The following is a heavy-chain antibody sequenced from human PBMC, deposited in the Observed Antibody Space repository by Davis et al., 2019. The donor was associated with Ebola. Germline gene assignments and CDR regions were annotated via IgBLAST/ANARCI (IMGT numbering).Heavy chain of an antibody. CDR2: INHSGST. CDR1: GGSFSGYY. D-gene: IGHD6-13*01. V-gene: IGHV4-34*01. CDR3: ARLCIAAAGTDYYYYGMDV. J-gene: IGHJ6*02. Sequence: SETLSLTCAVYGGSFSGYYWSWIRQPPGKGLEWIGEINHSGSTNYNPSLKSRVTISVDTSKNQFSLKLSSVTAADTAVYYCARLCIAAAGTDYYYYGMDVWGQGTTVTVSS.